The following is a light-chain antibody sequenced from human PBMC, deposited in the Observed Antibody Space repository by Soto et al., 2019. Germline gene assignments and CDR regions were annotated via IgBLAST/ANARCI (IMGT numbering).Light chain of an antibody. CDR3: QQYGSPLFN. CDR1: QSVSSSY. CDR2: GAS. V-gene: IGKV3-20*01. Sequence: EIGLTQSPGTLSLSPGERATLSCRASQSVSSSYLAWYQQKPGQAPRLLIYGASSRATGIPDRFSGSGSGTDFTLTISRLEPEDFEVYYCQQYGSPLFNFGTGTKVDI. J-gene: IGKJ3*01.